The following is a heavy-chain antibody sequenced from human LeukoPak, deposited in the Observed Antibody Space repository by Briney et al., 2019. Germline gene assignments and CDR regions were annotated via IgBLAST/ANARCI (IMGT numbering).Heavy chain of an antibody. CDR2: ISWNSGSI. CDR1: GFTFSGSA. Sequence: PGGSLRLSCAASGFTFSGSAMHWVRQAPGKGLEWVSGISWNSGSIGYADSVKGRFTISRDNAKNSLYLQMNSLRAEDTALYYCAKDILASGGSSLTENWGQGTLVTVSS. V-gene: IGHV3-9*01. CDR3: AKDILASGGSSLTEN. D-gene: IGHD2-15*01. J-gene: IGHJ4*02.